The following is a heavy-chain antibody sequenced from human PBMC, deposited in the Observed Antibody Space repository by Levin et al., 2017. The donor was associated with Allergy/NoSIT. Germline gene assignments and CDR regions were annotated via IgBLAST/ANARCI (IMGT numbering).Heavy chain of an antibody. CDR3: AKPSSGVGTNRGAFDF. D-gene: IGHD1-26*01. CDR1: GFTFKDYA. Sequence: QHGESLKISCAASGFTFKDYAMTWVRQAPGRGLEWVSTISASGVNKQYGDSVNGRFTISRDNSKDTLYLQMNSLRAEDTAIYFCAKPSSGVGTNRGAFDFGGLGTTVTVSS. CDR2: ISASGVNK. V-gene: IGHV3-23*01. J-gene: IGHJ3*01.